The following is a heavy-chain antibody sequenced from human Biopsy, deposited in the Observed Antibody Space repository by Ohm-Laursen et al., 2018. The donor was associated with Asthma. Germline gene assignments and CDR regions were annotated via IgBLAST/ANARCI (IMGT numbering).Heavy chain of an antibody. CDR3: ASDFPKDYVRYNFQF. CDR2: HDHKEGGT. CDR1: GYSLTDLS. Sequence: ASVKVSCKISGYSLTDLSMHWVRQAPGQGLEWMGGHDHKEGGTVDARRFQGRVTMTEDTSTDTAYMELSSLSSDDTAVYYCASDFPKDYVRYNFQFWGQGTLVTVSS. J-gene: IGHJ4*02. D-gene: IGHD4-17*01. V-gene: IGHV1-24*01.